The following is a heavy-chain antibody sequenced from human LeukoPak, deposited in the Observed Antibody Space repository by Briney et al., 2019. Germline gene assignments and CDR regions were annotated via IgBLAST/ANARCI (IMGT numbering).Heavy chain of an antibody. J-gene: IGHJ1*01. CDR2: INPNSGGT. Sequence: GASVKVSCKASGYSFTACYIHWVRQAPGQGLEWMGWINPNSGGTNYAQKFQGRVTMTRDTSISTVYMELSRVRSDDTAVYYCARDLIVVVNPKPEYFQHWGQGTLVTVSS. CDR3: ARDLIVVVNPKPEYFQH. V-gene: IGHV1-2*02. CDR1: GYSFTACY. D-gene: IGHD3-22*01.